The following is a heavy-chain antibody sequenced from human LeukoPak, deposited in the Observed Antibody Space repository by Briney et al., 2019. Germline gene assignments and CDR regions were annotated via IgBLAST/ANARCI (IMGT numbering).Heavy chain of an antibody. CDR1: GASISGGTYY. CDR2: IYYTGST. CDR3: ARRGGSGRAFDY. Sequence: SETLSLTCSVSGASISGGTYYWGWIRQPPGKGLEWIGSIYYTGSTYNNPSLESRATISVDTSKNQFSLKLSSVTAADTAVYYCARRGGSGRAFDYWGQGTLVTVSS. D-gene: IGHD1-26*01. J-gene: IGHJ4*02. V-gene: IGHV4-39*01.